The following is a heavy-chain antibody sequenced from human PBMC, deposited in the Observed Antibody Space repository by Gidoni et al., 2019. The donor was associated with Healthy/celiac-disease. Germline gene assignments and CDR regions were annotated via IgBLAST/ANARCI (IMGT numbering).Heavy chain of an antibody. CDR3: ARNVRYQLLFWFDP. CDR2: IYYSGGT. Sequence: QVQLQEAGTGRVKPAETLALTCTGSGGYISSYYWSWIRQPPGKGLEWIGYIYYSGGTNYNPSLKIRVTISVDTSKNQFSLKLSSVTAADTAVYYCARNVRYQLLFWFDPWGQGTLVTVSS. CDR1: GGYISSYY. D-gene: IGHD2-2*01. J-gene: IGHJ5*02. V-gene: IGHV4-59*01.